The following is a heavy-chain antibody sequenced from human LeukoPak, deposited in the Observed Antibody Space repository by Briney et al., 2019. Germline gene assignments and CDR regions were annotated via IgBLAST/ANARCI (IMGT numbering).Heavy chain of an antibody. J-gene: IGHJ4*02. V-gene: IGHV3-9*01. CDR3: ARLPTFYYDSSHYHYDY. D-gene: IGHD3-22*01. CDR1: GFTFDDYA. Sequence: GGSLRLSCAASGFTFDDYAMHWVRQAPGKGLEWVSGIGWNTGSIDYADSVKGRFTISRDKAKNTLYLQMNSLRAEDTAVYYCARLPTFYYDSSHYHYDYWGQGTLVTVSS. CDR2: IGWNTGSI.